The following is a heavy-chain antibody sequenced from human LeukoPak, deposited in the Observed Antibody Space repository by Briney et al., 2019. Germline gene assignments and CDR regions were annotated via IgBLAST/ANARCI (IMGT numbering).Heavy chain of an antibody. D-gene: IGHD5-24*01. CDR3: ARDSREMATITGYYYMDV. CDR2: IYTSGST. J-gene: IGHJ6*03. Sequence: PSETLSLTCTVSGGSISSGSYYWSWVRQPTGKGLEWIGRIYTSGSTNYNPSLKSRVTISVDTSKNQFSLKLSSVTAADTAVYYCARDSREMATITGYYYMDVWGKGTTVTISS. V-gene: IGHV4-61*02. CDR1: GGSISSGSYY.